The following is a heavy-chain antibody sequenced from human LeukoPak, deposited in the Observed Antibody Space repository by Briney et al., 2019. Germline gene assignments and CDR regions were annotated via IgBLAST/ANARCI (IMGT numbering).Heavy chain of an antibody. D-gene: IGHD3-22*01. Sequence: GGSLRLSCAASGFTFSSYEMNWVRQAPGKGLEWVSSISSSSSYIYYADSVKGRFTISRDNAKNSLYLQMNSLRAEDTAVYYCAREGYYYDSSGTFDYWGQGTLVTVSS. CDR3: AREGYYYDSSGTFDY. V-gene: IGHV3-21*01. J-gene: IGHJ4*02. CDR2: ISSSSSYI. CDR1: GFTFSSYE.